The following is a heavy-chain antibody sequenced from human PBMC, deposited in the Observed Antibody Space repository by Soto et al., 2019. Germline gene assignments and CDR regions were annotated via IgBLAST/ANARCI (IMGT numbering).Heavy chain of an antibody. CDR2: ISGSGGST. V-gene: IGHV3-23*01. J-gene: IGHJ2*01. Sequence: HPGGSLRLSCAASGFTFSSYAMSWVRQAPGKGLEWVSAISGSGGSTYYADSVKGRLTISRDNSKNTLYLQMNSLRAEDTAVYYCAKDRIAAAGTRYFDLWGRGTLVTVSS. CDR1: GFTFSSYA. D-gene: IGHD6-13*01. CDR3: AKDRIAAAGTRYFDL.